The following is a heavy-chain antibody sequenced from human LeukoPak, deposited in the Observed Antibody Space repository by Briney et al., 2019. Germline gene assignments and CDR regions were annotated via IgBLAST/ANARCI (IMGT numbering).Heavy chain of an antibody. J-gene: IGHJ3*02. CDR1: GDSISRYY. Sequence: NPSETLSLTCTVSGDSISRYYWSCLRQPAGEGLEWIGRIYTSGSTNYNPSLKSRVTLSVDTSMNQFSLKLSSVTAAETAVYYCARELGYDFVLSDAFDIWGQGTMVTVSS. CDR2: IYTSGST. D-gene: IGHD3-16*01. CDR3: ARELGYDFVLSDAFDI. V-gene: IGHV4-4*07.